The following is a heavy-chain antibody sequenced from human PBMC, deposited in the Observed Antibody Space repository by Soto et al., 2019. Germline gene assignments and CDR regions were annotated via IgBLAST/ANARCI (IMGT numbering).Heavy chain of an antibody. Sequence: QVQLQESGPGLVKPSQPLSLTCTFSGGSISSGGYYWSGIRQHPGKGLEWIGYIYYNGNTYYNPSLKSRITISLDTSKNQFSLKLTSVTAADTAVYYCAGGSSKSWFDPWGQGTLVTVSS. J-gene: IGHJ5*02. CDR3: AGGSSKSWFDP. D-gene: IGHD6-6*01. CDR2: IYYNGNT. V-gene: IGHV4-31*03. CDR1: GGSISSGGYY.